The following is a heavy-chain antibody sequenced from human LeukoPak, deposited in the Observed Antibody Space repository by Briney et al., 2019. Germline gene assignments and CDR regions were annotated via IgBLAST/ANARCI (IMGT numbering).Heavy chain of an antibody. CDR1: GYTFTSYA. CDR2: INAGNGNT. V-gene: IGHV1-3*01. D-gene: IGHD6-13*01. Sequence: ASVKVSCKASGYTFTSYAMHWVRQAPGQRLEWMGWINAGNGNTKYSQKFQGRVTITRDTSASTAYMELSSLRSEDTAVYYCARGAKYTRHSSSWYPFDYWGQGTLVTVSS. CDR3: ARGAKYTRHSSSWYPFDY. J-gene: IGHJ4*02.